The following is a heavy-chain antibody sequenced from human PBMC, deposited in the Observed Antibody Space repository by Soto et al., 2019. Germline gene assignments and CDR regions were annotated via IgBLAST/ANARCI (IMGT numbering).Heavy chain of an antibody. V-gene: IGHV1-2*02. CDR2: INPNSGGT. CDR3: SRFDYYDSSGYYAGGAFDI. Sequence: ASVKVSCKASGYTFTGYYMHWVRQAPGQGLEWMGWINPNSGGTNYAQKFKGRVTMTRDTSISTAYMELSRLRSDDTAVYYCSRFDYYDSSGYYAGGAFDIWGQGTMVTVSS. CDR1: GYTFTGYY. J-gene: IGHJ3*02. D-gene: IGHD3-22*01.